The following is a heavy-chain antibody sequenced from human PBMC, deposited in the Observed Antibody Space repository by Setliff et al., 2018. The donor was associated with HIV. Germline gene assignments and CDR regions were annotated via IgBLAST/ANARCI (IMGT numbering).Heavy chain of an antibody. CDR2: IKQDGSEI. V-gene: IGHV3-7*03. CDR3: ANLWELGA. CDR1: GASVSDTIW. J-gene: IGHJ5*02. D-gene: IGHD3-16*01. Sequence: ETLSLTCAVSGASVSDTIWWSWVRQAPGKGLEWVATIKQDGSEIYYMDSVKGRFTISRDNARTSLFLEMRSLRDEDTAVYLCANLWELGAWGQGTLVTVSS.